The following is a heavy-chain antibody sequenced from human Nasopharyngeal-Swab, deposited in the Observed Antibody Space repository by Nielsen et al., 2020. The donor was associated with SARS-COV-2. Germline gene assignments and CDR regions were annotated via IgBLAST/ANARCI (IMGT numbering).Heavy chain of an antibody. Sequence: GESLKISCAASGFTFSSYWMHWVRQAPGKGLVWVSRITPDGSSPSYADSVQGRFTISRDNAKNTLYLQLNSLRSEDTAVYYCARGVENSSWGLFDYWGQGTLVTVSS. V-gene: IGHV3-74*01. CDR3: ARGVENSSWGLFDY. D-gene: IGHD6-13*01. CDR2: ITPDGSSP. J-gene: IGHJ4*02. CDR1: GFTFSSYW.